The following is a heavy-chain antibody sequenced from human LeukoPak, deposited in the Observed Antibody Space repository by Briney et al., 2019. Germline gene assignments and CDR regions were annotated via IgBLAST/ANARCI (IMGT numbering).Heavy chain of an antibody. CDR2: ISSNGGIT. J-gene: IGHJ4*02. CDR3: VKDKYPVVVAATLDY. D-gene: IGHD2-15*01. CDR1: GFTFSNYA. Sequence: TGGSLRLSCSASGFTFSNYAMHWVRQAPGKGLEYVSDISSNGGITYYADSVKGRFTVSRDNSKNMLYLQMNSLRAEDTAVYYCVKDKYPVVVAATLDYWGQGILVTVSS. V-gene: IGHV3-64D*09.